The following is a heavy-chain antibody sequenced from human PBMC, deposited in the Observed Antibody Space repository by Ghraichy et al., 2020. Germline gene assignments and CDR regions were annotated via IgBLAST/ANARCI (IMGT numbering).Heavy chain of an antibody. Sequence: SETLSLTCTVSGGSISSYYWSWIRQPPGKGLEWIGYIYYSGSTNYNPSLKSRVTISVDTSKNQFSLKLSSVTAADTAVYYCARSCRPGTPWCMLHAFDIWGQGTMVTVSS. CDR3: ARSCRPGTPWCMLHAFDI. V-gene: IGHV4-59*01. D-gene: IGHD2-8*01. CDR1: GGSISSYY. J-gene: IGHJ3*02. CDR2: IYYSGST.